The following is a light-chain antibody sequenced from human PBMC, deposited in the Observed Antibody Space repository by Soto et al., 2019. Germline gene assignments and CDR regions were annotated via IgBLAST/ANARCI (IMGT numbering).Light chain of an antibody. CDR3: QKYAGSPF. V-gene: IGKV3-20*01. CDR2: GAS. Sequence: DIVSTQSPGTLSLSPGERATFFCRASQSVTNNYLAWYRQKPGQAPRLLIYGASRRASGVPDRFSGGGSGTDFTLTISGVEPEDVAVYYCQKYAGSPFLGGGTKVDIK. J-gene: IGKJ4*01. CDR1: QSVTNNY.